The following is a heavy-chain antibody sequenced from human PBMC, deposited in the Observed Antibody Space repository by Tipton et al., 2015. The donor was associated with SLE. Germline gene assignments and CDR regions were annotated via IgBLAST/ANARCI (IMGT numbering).Heavy chain of an antibody. D-gene: IGHD2-21*01. Sequence: TLSLTCTVSGGSISSYYWSWIRQPPGKGLEWIGYIYYSGSTNNNPSLKSRVTISVDTSKNQFSLKLSSVTAADTAVYYCARAGGGDSNWFDPWGQGTLVTVSS. V-gene: IGHV4-59*01. J-gene: IGHJ5*02. CDR2: IYYSGST. CDR3: ARAGGGDSNWFDP. CDR1: GGSISSYY.